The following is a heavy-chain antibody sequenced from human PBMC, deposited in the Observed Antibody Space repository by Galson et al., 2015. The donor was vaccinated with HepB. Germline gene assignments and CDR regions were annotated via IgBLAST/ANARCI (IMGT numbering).Heavy chain of an antibody. Sequence: SVKVSCKASGFTFTSSAMQWVRQARGQRLEWIGWIVVGSGNTNYAQKFQERVTITRDMSTSTAYMELSSLRSEDTAVYYCAAPYSSSWYWSMDVWGQGTTVTVSS. V-gene: IGHV1-58*02. CDR3: AAPYSSSWYWSMDV. CDR1: GFTFTSSA. CDR2: IVVGSGNT. J-gene: IGHJ6*02. D-gene: IGHD6-13*01.